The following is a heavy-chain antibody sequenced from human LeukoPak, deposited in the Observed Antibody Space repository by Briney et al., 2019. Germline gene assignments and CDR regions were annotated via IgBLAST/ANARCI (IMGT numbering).Heavy chain of an antibody. CDR2: INHSGST. J-gene: IGHJ4*02. Sequence: SETLSLTCAVYGGSHSGYYWSGIRQPPGEGLEWIGDINHSGSTNYNPSLESRVNKPVGTSKNRLSLTLGPVTAADTAVYFCARGSTVYALGGPDYWGQGTLVTVSS. V-gene: IGHV4-34*01. CDR3: ARGSTVYALGGPDY. CDR1: GGSHSGYY. D-gene: IGHD2-8*01.